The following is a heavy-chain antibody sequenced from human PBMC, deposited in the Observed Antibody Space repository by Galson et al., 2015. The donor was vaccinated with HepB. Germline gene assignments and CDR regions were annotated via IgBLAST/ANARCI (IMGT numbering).Heavy chain of an antibody. CDR3: ARDSAIAARPGTIRFDP. V-gene: IGHV1-18*04. D-gene: IGHD6-6*01. CDR2: ISAYNSNT. J-gene: IGHJ5*02. Sequence: SVKVSCKASGYTFTSYGISWVRQAPGQGLEWMGWISAYNSNTNYAQKLQGRVTMTTDTSTSTAYMELRSLRSDDTAVYYCARDSAIAARPGTIRFDPWGQGTLVTVSS. CDR1: GYTFTSYG.